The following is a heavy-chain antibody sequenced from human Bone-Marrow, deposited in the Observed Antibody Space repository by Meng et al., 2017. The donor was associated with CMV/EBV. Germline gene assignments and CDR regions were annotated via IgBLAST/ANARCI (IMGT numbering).Heavy chain of an antibody. Sequence: ASVKVSCKASGYTFTSYYMHWVRQAPGQGLEWMGIINLSGGSTSYAQKFQGRVTMTRDTSTSTVYMELSSLRSEDTAVYYCAREGGVNSRSYYYYGMDVCGQGTTVTVSS. CDR2: INLSGGST. J-gene: IGHJ6*02. CDR1: GYTFTSYY. CDR3: AREGGVNSRSYYYYGMDV. V-gene: IGHV1-46*01. D-gene: IGHD2/OR15-2a*01.